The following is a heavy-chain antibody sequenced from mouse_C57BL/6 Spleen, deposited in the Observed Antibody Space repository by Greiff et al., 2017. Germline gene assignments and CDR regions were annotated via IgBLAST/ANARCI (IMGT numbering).Heavy chain of an antibody. J-gene: IGHJ3*01. V-gene: IGHV1-54*01. D-gene: IGHD3-2*02. CDR3: ARSGSSGYYWFAY. Sequence: QVQLKQSGAELVRPGTSVKVSCKASGYAFTNYLIEWVKQRPGQGLEWIGVINPGSGGTNYNEKFKGKATLTADKSSSTAYMQLSSLTSEDSAVYFCARSGSSGYYWFAYWGQGTLVTVSA. CDR2: INPGSGGT. CDR1: GYAFTNYL.